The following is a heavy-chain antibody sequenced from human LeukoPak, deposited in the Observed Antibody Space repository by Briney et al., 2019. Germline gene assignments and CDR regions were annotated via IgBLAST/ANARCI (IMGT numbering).Heavy chain of an antibody. V-gene: IGHV3-48*02. CDR1: GFTFGDYT. J-gene: IGHJ4*02. Sequence: GGSLRLSCAASGFTFGDYTMVWVRQAPGKGLEWVSYIRSRSTIIHYADSVKGRFTISRDDAKNSLYLQMSNLRDEDTALYYCARDRERGVYYDSTGYNPPGYWGQGTLVTVSS. CDR3: ARDRERGVYYDSTGYNPPGY. CDR2: IRSRSTII. D-gene: IGHD3-22*01.